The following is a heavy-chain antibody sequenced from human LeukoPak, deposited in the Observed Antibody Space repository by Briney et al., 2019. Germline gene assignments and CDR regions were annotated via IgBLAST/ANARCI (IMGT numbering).Heavy chain of an antibody. J-gene: IGHJ4*02. V-gene: IGHV4-39*01. Sequence: PSETLSLTCTVSGGSISSSSYYWGWIRQPPGKGLEWIGSIYYSGSTYYNPSLKSRVTISVDTSKNQFSLKLSSVTAVDTAVYYCARTPWGGPLDYWGQGTLVTVSS. CDR3: ARTPWGGPLDY. CDR2: IYYSGST. D-gene: IGHD2-21*01. CDR1: GGSISSSSYY.